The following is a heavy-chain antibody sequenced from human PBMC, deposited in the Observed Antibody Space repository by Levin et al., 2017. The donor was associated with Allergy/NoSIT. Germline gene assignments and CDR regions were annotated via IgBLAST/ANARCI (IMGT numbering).Heavy chain of an antibody. D-gene: IGHD3-3*01. V-gene: IGHV3-21*01. CDR1: GFTFSSYS. Sequence: GESLKISCAASGFTFSSYSMNWVRQAPGKGLEWVSSISSSSSYIYYADSVKGRFTISRDNAKNSLYLQMNSLRAEDTAVYYCARAAQDTRFLEWSHDYYFDDWGQGTLVTVSS. CDR2: ISSSSSYI. CDR3: ARAAQDTRFLEWSHDYYFDD. J-gene: IGHJ4*02.